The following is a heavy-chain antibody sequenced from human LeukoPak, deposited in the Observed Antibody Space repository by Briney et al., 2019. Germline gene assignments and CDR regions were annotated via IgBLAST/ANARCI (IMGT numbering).Heavy chain of an antibody. CDR1: GFTFSSYW. CDR2: INSDGSST. CDR3: ARGGVVVVPTKGEVDY. Sequence: PGGSLRLSCAASGFTFSSYWMHWVRQAPGKGLVWVSRINSDGSSTSYADSVKGRFTISRDNAKNTLYLQMNSLRAEDTAVYHCARGGVVVVPTKGEVDYWGQGTLVTVSS. J-gene: IGHJ4*02. D-gene: IGHD2-2*01. V-gene: IGHV3-74*01.